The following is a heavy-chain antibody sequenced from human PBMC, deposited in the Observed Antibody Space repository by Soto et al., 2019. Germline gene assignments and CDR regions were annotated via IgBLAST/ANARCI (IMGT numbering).Heavy chain of an antibody. Sequence: EVQLLESGGGLVQPGGSLRLSCAASGFTFSSYAMSWVRQAPGKGLEWVSAISGSGGSTYYADSVKGRFTISRDNSKNTLYLQMNSLGAEDTAVYYCAKARSGWYYYYGMDVWGQGTTVTVSS. J-gene: IGHJ6*02. CDR2: ISGSGGST. D-gene: IGHD6-19*01. V-gene: IGHV3-23*01. CDR1: GFTFSSYA. CDR3: AKARSGWYYYYGMDV.